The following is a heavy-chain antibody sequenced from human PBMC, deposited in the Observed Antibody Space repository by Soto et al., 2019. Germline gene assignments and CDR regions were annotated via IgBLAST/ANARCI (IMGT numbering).Heavy chain of an antibody. Sequence: SETLSLTCAVYGGSFSGYYWSWIRQPPGKGLEWIGEINHSGSTNYNPSLKSRVTISVDTSKNQFSLKLSSVTAADTAVYYCARGRRNYSNLHNWFDPWGQGTLVTAPS. CDR3: ARGRRNYSNLHNWFDP. CDR2: INHSGST. CDR1: GGSFSGYY. J-gene: IGHJ5*02. V-gene: IGHV4-34*01. D-gene: IGHD4-4*01.